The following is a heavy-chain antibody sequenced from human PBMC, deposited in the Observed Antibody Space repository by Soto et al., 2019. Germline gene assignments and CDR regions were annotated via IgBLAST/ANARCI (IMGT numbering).Heavy chain of an antibody. D-gene: IGHD3-3*01. CDR1: GFIFGNAW. V-gene: IGHV3-15*07. Sequence: SGGSLRLSCAASGFIFGNAWINWVRQAPGKGLEWVGRIKSKTDGGTTDYAAPVKGRFAISRDDSKNIVYMQMNSLKIEDTAVYYCAKDLGGKRITIFGNWSPVFFDYWGQGTLVTVSS. CDR3: AKDLGGKRITIFGNWSPVFFDY. J-gene: IGHJ4*02. CDR2: IKSKTDGGTT.